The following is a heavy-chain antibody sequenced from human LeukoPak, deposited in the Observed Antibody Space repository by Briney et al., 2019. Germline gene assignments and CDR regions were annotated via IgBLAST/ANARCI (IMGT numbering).Heavy chain of an antibody. CDR1: GGSFSGYF. V-gene: IGHV4-34*01. CDR3: ARDLAYGETRGWFDP. D-gene: IGHD4-17*01. Sequence: SETLSLTCAVYGGSFSGYFWSWIRQPPGKGLEWIGDINHNGGTNYNPSLKSRVTISVDTSKNQFSLKLSSVTAADTAVYYCARDLAYGETRGWFDPWGQGTLVTVSS. J-gene: IGHJ5*02. CDR2: INHNGGT.